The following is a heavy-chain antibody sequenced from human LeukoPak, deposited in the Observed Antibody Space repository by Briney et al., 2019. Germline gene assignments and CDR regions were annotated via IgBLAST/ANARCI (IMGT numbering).Heavy chain of an antibody. CDR1: GGTFSSYA. D-gene: IGHD2-2*01. V-gene: IGHV1-69*13. CDR3: ARDCSSTSCLTGV. CDR2: IIPIFGTA. Sequence: SVTVSCTASGGTFSSYAISWVRQAPGQGLEWMGGIIPIFGTANYAQKFQGRVTITADESTSTAYMELSSLRSEDTAVYYCARDCSSTSCLTGVWGQGTTVTVSS. J-gene: IGHJ6*02.